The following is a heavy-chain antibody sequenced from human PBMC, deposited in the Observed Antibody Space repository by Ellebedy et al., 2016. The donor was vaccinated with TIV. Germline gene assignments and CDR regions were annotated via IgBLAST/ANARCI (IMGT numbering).Heavy chain of an antibody. V-gene: IGHV3-66*01. D-gene: IGHD2-2*01. CDR2: IYSGGST. CDR1: GFTVSSNY. Sequence: PGGSLRLSCAASGFTVSSNYMSWVRQAPGKGLEWVSVIYSGGSTYYADSVKGRFTISRDNSKNTLYLQMNSLRAEDTAVYYCARYQLPEAYVDYWGQGTLVTVSS. CDR3: ARYQLPEAYVDY. J-gene: IGHJ4*02.